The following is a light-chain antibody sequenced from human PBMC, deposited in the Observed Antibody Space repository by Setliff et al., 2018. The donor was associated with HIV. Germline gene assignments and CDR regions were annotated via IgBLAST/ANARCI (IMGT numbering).Light chain of an antibody. CDR1: SSNIGRNT. CDR3: ASWDDSLNGWV. J-gene: IGLJ3*02. CDR2: TNN. Sequence: QSVLTHPPSASGTPGQRVTISCSGSSSNIGRNTVNWYQQLPGTAPKLLIYTNNQRPSGVPDRFSGSKSGTSASLAISGLQSEDEADYRCASWDDSLNGWVFGGGTK. V-gene: IGLV1-44*01.